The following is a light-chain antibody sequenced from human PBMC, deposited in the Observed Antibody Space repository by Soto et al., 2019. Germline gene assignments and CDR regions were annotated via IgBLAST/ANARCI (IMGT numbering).Light chain of an antibody. J-gene: IGKJ1*01. CDR1: QSVGIN. Sequence: EVVMTQSPAILSVSPVERATLSCRASQSVGINVAWYQQKPGQAPRLLIYGASSRATGIPDRFSGSGSGTDFTLTISRLEPEDFAVYYRQQYGSSPRTFGQGTKVDIK. V-gene: IGKV3-20*01. CDR3: QQYGSSPRT. CDR2: GAS.